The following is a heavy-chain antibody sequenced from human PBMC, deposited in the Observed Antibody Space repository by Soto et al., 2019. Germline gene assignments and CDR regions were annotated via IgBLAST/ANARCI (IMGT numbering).Heavy chain of an antibody. CDR3: AREIVKRELRFMVRGVIIDGYFDY. D-gene: IGHD3-10*01. CDR2: IHSSGIT. CDR1: RGSIGTYY. J-gene: IGHJ4*02. V-gene: IGHV4-59*01. Sequence: AEPLSLTCSFRRGSIGTYYRRWFFATTRTRLEWIGKIHSSGITNYNPSLKSRVTISVDTSKNQFSLKLYSVTTADTAVYYCAREIVKRELRFMVRGVIIDGYFDYWGQGTLVTVSS.